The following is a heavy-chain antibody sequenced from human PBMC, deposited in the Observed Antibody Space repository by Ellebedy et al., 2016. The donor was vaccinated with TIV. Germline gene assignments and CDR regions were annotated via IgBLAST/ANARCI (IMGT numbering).Heavy chain of an antibody. CDR1: GFTFSDYY. J-gene: IGHJ4*02. CDR3: ASSGWPGH. V-gene: IGHV4-34*12. Sequence: GSLRLSCAASGFTFSDYYMSWIRQAPGKGLEWIGEIFHSGTTNYNPSLKSRVTISVDKSKNQFSLKLTSVTAADTAVYYCASSGWPGHWGQGTLVIVSS. CDR2: IFHSGTT. D-gene: IGHD6-19*01.